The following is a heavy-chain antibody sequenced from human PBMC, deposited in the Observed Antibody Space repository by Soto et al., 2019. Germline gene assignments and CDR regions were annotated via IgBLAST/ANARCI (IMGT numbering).Heavy chain of an antibody. D-gene: IGHD3-3*01. CDR2: ISHSGRS. Sequence: SETLSLTCAVSGGSMSSFSWSWIRQPPGKGLEFIGSISHSGRSEYNPSLKNRIILSVDVSKNQFSLNLKSMKVADTAVYYCARVAMENYYAMWSGSTSYPLDVWGQGTTITVSS. CDR3: ARVAMENYYAMWSGSTSYPLDV. CDR1: GGSMSSFS. V-gene: IGHV4-59*12. J-gene: IGHJ6*02.